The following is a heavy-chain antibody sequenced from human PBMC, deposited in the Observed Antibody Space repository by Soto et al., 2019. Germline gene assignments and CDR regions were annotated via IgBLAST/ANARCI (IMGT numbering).Heavy chain of an antibody. CDR1: GFTVSSNY. D-gene: IGHD3-3*01. CDR2: IYSGGST. Sequence: EVQLVESGGGLIQPGGSLRLSCAASGFTVSSNYMSWVRQAPGKGLEWVSVIYSGGSTYYADSVKGRFTISRDNSKNTLQLQMNSLRAEDTAVYYCARDRVESGYPEHFQHWGQGTLVTVSS. J-gene: IGHJ1*01. CDR3: ARDRVESGYPEHFQH. V-gene: IGHV3-53*01.